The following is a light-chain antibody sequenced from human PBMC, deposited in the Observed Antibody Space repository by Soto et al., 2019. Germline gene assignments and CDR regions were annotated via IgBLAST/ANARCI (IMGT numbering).Light chain of an antibody. J-gene: IGKJ2*01. CDR3: KQSYSTPPYT. V-gene: IGKV1-39*01. CDR1: QSISSY. Sequence: DIQMTQSPSSLSASVGDRVTITCRASQSISSYLNWYQQKPGKAPKLLIYAASSLQSGVPSRFSGSGSGTDFTLTISSLQPEDFATYYCKQSYSTPPYTLGQGTKLEIK. CDR2: AAS.